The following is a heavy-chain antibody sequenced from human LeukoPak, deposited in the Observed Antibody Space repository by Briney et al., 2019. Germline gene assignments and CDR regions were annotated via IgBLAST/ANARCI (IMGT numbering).Heavy chain of an antibody. D-gene: IGHD2-15*01. CDR2: IYHTGTT. Sequence: SETLSLTCNVSGGSISDTIYYWGWIRQPPGKGVEWIGSIYHTGTTYYRPSLKSRVTISVHTSKNHFSLELSSVTAADTAVYYCARQQCNGGSCYSRAIWFDPWGQGTLVTVSS. J-gene: IGHJ5*02. CDR1: GGSISDTIYY. CDR3: ARQQCNGGSCYSRAIWFDP. V-gene: IGHV4-39*01.